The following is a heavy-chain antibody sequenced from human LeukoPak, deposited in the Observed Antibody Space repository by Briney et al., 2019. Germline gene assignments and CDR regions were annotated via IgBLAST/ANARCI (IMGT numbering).Heavy chain of an antibody. Sequence: GRSLRLSCAASGFTFSSYAMHWVRQAPGKGLEWVAVISYDGSNKYYADSVKGRFTISRDNSKNTLYLQMNSLRAEDTAVYYCARDPGVLRFLEWSGAFDIWGQGTMVTVSS. J-gene: IGHJ3*02. D-gene: IGHD3-3*01. CDR3: ARDPGVLRFLEWSGAFDI. CDR1: GFTFSSYA. CDR2: ISYDGSNK. V-gene: IGHV3-30-3*01.